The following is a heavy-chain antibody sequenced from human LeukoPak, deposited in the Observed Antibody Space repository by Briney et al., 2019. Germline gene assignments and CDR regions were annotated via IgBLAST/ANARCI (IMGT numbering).Heavy chain of an antibody. J-gene: IGHJ6*03. Sequence: PSETLSLTCTVSGGSISSYYWSWIRQPAGRGLEWIGRVYGSGRTVYYPSFKSRVTMSVDTSTNQVSLRLSSVTAADTAVYYCAREITTYPHMDVWGKGTTVTVSS. D-gene: IGHD3-3*01. V-gene: IGHV4-4*07. CDR3: AREITTYPHMDV. CDR1: GGSISSYY. CDR2: VYGSGRT.